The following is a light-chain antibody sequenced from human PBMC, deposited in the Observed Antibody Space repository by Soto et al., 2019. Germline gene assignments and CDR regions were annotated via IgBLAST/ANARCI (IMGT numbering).Light chain of an antibody. CDR1: QSLLHNNGYNY. J-gene: IGKJ1*01. V-gene: IGKV2-28*01. CDR3: MQAIESPWT. Sequence: DIVTTQSPLSLPVTPGEPASISCRSSQSLLHNNGYNYLDWYLQKPGRSPQLLVYLGSNRASGVPDRFSGSGSGTDFTLTISRVEAEDVGVYYCMQAIESPWTFGQGTKVDIK. CDR2: LGS.